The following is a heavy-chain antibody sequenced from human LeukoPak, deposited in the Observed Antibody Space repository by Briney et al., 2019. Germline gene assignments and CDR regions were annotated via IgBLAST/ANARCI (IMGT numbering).Heavy chain of an antibody. Sequence: SQTLSLTCAISGDSLSSNSAAWNWLRQSPSRGLEWLGRTYYRSKWYNDYAVSVKSRITINPDTSKNQFSLQLNSVTPEDTAVYCCARSARGIAAAGDYWGQGTLVTVSS. J-gene: IGHJ4*02. CDR3: ARSARGIAAAGDY. D-gene: IGHD6-13*01. CDR1: GDSLSSNSAA. V-gene: IGHV6-1*01. CDR2: TYYRSKWYN.